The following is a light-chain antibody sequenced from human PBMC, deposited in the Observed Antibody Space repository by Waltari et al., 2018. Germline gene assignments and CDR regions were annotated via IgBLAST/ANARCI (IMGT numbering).Light chain of an antibody. J-gene: IGLJ2*01. Sequence: QSALTQPASVSGSPGPSITISCTGTSSDVGGYNYVSWYQQHPGKAPKLMIYEVRNRPSGVSNRFSGSKSGNTASLTISGLQAEDEADYSCSSYTSSSTFSVVFGGGTKLTVL. V-gene: IGLV2-14*01. CDR3: SSYTSSSTFSVV. CDR1: SSDVGGYNY. CDR2: EVR.